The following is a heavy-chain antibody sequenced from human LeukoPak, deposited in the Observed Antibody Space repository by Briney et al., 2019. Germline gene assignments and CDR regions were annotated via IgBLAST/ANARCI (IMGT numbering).Heavy chain of an antibody. V-gene: IGHV3-23*01. CDR2: ISGSGGST. Sequence: GGSLRLSCAASGFTFSNYGMSWVRQAPGKGLEWVSAISGSGGSTYYADSVKGRFTISRDNAKNSLYLQMNSLRAEDTAVYYCARLYVNDAFDIWGQGTMVTVSS. CDR3: ARLYVNDAFDI. J-gene: IGHJ3*02. CDR1: GFTFSNYG. D-gene: IGHD2-2*02.